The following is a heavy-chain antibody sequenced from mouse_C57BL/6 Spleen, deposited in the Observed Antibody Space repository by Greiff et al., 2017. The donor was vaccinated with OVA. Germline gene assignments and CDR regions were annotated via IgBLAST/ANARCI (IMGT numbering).Heavy chain of an antibody. CDR2: IDPETGGT. Sequence: VQLVESGAELVRPGASVTLSCKASGYTFTDYEMHWVKQTPVHGLEWIGAIDPETGGTAYNQKFKGKAILTADKSSSTAYMELRSLTSEDSAVYYCTRGGYYGNYWFAYWGQGTLVTVSA. CDR1: GYTFTDYE. V-gene: IGHV1-15*01. CDR3: TRGGYYGNYWFAY. J-gene: IGHJ3*01. D-gene: IGHD2-1*01.